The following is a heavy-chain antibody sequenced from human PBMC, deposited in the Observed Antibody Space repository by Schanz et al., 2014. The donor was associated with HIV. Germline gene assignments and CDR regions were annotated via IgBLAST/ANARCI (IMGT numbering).Heavy chain of an antibody. D-gene: IGHD3-22*01. CDR3: AKPEYDSRGNSQSHFDY. CDR2: ISESGGRT. V-gene: IGHV3-23*01. J-gene: IGHJ4*02. Sequence: EALLLESGGGLVQPGGSLRLSCRGSEFPFSHNAMTWVRQAPGKGLDWVSSISESGGRTYYADSVNGRFTISRDNSKNTLYLQMTTLRIDDTAVYYCAKPEYDSRGNSQSHFDYWGQGTLVTVSS. CDR1: EFPFSHNA.